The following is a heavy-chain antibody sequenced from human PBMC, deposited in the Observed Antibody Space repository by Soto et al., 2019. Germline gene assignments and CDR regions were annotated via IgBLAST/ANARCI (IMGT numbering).Heavy chain of an antibody. CDR3: AREERYFEWSPFDY. CDR2: INAGNGNT. CDR1: GYTFTSYA. D-gene: IGHD3-9*01. J-gene: IGHJ4*02. V-gene: IGHV1-3*01. Sequence: GASVKVYCKASGYTFTSYAMHWVRQAPGQRLEWMGWINAGNGNTKYSQKFQGRVTITRDTSASTAYMELSSLRSEDTAVYYCAREERYFEWSPFDYWGQGNLVTGSS.